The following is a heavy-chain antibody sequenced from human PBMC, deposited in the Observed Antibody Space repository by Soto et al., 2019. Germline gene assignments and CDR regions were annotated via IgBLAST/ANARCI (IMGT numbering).Heavy chain of an antibody. CDR2: IDPYDTGI. V-gene: IGHV3-74*01. Sequence: FLRLSCAASGFAFSSEWMHWVRQAPGKGLVWVSRIDPYDTGITYADSVKGRFTISRDNAKNTLYLQMNSLRAEDTAVYYCTSDTFGARDSWGQGTLVTVSS. CDR1: GFAFSSEW. J-gene: IGHJ4*02. D-gene: IGHD2-15*01. CDR3: TSDTFGARDS.